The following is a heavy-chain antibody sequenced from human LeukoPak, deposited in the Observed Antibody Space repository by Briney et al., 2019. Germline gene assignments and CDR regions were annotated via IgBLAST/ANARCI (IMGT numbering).Heavy chain of an antibody. CDR1: GFTFSSYA. D-gene: IGHD5-12*01. Sequence: PGGSLRLSCAASGFTFSSYAMSWVRQAPGKGLEWVSAINGSGGSTYYADSVKGRFTISRDNSKNTLYLQMDSLRAEDTAVYYCAKDRTASGYALYYYYGMDVWGQGTTVTVSS. CDR2: INGSGGST. CDR3: AKDRTASGYALYYYYGMDV. V-gene: IGHV3-23*01. J-gene: IGHJ6*02.